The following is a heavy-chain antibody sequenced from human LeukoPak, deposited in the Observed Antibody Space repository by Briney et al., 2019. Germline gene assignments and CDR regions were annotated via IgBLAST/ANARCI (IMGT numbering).Heavy chain of an antibody. CDR2: MYFSGST. CDR1: GASINSVNYY. D-gene: IGHD3-22*01. Sequence: SETLSLTCTVSGASINSVNYYWGWIRQPPGKGPEWIGSMYFSGSTYYNPSLKSRVTVSEDTSRNHFFLRLMSVTAADTAVYYCARQPEDSSGYDYWGQGTLVTVSS. J-gene: IGHJ4*02. CDR3: ARQPEDSSGYDY. V-gene: IGHV4-39*07.